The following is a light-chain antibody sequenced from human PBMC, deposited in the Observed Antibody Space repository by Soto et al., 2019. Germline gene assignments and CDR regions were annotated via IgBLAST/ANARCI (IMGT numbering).Light chain of an antibody. CDR1: QGFSNY. Sequence: DIQMTQSPSSLSASVGDRVTISCRASQGFSNYLAGYQQKPGKVPKLLIYAASTLQSGVPSRFSGSGSGKYFTLAISSLQPEDVGTYYCQEYNSGTRAFGQGTKVEIK. J-gene: IGKJ1*01. CDR3: QEYNSGTRA. V-gene: IGKV1-27*01. CDR2: AAS.